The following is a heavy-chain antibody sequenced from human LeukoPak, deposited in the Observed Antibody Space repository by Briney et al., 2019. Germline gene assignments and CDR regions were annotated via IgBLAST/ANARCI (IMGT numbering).Heavy chain of an antibody. D-gene: IGHD3-10*01. CDR1: GYTFTTYG. CDR2: ISAYNGNT. Sequence: ASVKVSCMASGYTFTTYGISWVRQAPGQGLEWMGWISAYNGNTKYAQKFQGRVTMTTDTSTSTAYMELRSLRSDDTAVYYCARDQTQIWFGEGLWYFDYWGQGTLVTVSS. V-gene: IGHV1-18*01. CDR3: ARDQTQIWFGEGLWYFDY. J-gene: IGHJ4*02.